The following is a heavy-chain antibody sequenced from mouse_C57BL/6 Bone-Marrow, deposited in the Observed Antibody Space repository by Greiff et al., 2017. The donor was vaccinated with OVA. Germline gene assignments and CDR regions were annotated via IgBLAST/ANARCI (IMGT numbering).Heavy chain of an antibody. CDR1: GYTFTSYW. Sequence: QVQLQQSGAELAKPGASVKLSCKASGYTFTSYWLHWVKQRPGQGLEWIGYINPSSGYTKYNQKFKDKATLTADKSSSTVYMQLSSLTYEDSAVYYCARWGLRRGPWFAYWGQGTLVTVSA. J-gene: IGHJ3*01. CDR2: INPSSGYT. V-gene: IGHV1-7*01. D-gene: IGHD2-4*01. CDR3: ARWGLRRGPWFAY.